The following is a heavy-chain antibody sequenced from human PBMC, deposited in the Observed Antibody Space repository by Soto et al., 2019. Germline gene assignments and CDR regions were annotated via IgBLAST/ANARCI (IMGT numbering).Heavy chain of an antibody. CDR2: IYYSGST. V-gene: IGHV4-39*01. J-gene: IGHJ5*02. CDR1: GGSIGSSSYY. CDR3: ARGRNWFDP. Sequence: NPSETLSLTCTVSGGSIGSSSYYWGWIRQPPGKGLEWIGSIYYSGSTYYNPSLKSRVTISVDTSKNQFSLKLSSVTAADTAVYYCARGRNWFDPWGQGTLVTVSS.